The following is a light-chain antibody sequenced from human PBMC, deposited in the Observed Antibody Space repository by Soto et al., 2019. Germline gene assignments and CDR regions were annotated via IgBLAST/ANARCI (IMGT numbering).Light chain of an antibody. CDR2: GAS. CDR3: QQAYNLPLT. Sequence: CEIVTLSCRSSQSFSSSYLTWYQQKPGQAPRLLIYGASTRATSIPARFSGSGSGTDFTLTISSLQPEDFAVYYCQQAYNLPLTFGQGTEV. J-gene: IGKJ1*01. CDR1: QSFSSSY. V-gene: IGKV3D-7*01.